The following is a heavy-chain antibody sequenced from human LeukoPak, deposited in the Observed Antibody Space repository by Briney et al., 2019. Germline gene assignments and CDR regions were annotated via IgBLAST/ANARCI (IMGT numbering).Heavy chain of an antibody. V-gene: IGHV3-66*01. CDR2: IYSGGST. J-gene: IGHJ4*02. CDR3: VRSLVAASDY. D-gene: IGHD1-26*01. Sequence: GGSLRLSCAASGFTVSSNYMSWVRQAPGKGLEWVSVIYSGGSTYYADSVKGRFTISRDNSKNTLYLQMNSLRAEDTAVYYCVRSLVAASDYWGQGTLVTVSS. CDR1: GFTVSSNY.